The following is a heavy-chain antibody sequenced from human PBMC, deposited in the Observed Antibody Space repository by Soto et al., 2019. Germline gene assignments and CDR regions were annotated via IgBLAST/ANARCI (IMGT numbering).Heavy chain of an antibody. CDR1: GGSISSYY. J-gene: IGHJ6*03. D-gene: IGHD1-26*01. CDR3: ARSQAGASVGYYYYMDV. Sequence: SETLSLTCTVSGGSISSYYWSWIRQPPGKGLEWIGYIYYSGSTNYNPSHKSRVTISVDTSKNQFSLKLSSVTAADTAAYYCARSQAGASVGYYYYMDVWGKGTTVTVSS. V-gene: IGHV4-59*08. CDR2: IYYSGST.